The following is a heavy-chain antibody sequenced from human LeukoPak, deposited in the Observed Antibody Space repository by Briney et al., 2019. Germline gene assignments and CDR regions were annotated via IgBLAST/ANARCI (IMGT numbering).Heavy chain of an antibody. V-gene: IGHV4-39*02. J-gene: IGHJ2*01. CDR2: ISYSGTT. CDR3: ARELVSSGTGYFDL. Sequence: SETLSLTCSASGASISSSTYYWGWIRQPPGKGLEWIGRISYSGTTYYNPSLKSRVTMSVDTSKNQFSLRLTSVTATDTAVYYCARELVSSGTGYFDLWGRGTLVTVSS. D-gene: IGHD3-10*02. CDR1: GASISSSTYY.